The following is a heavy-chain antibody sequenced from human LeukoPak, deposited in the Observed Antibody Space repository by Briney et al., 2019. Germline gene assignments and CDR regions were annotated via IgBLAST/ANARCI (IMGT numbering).Heavy chain of an antibody. D-gene: IGHD4-17*01. Sequence: SETLSLTCAVYGGSFSGYYWSWIRQPPGKGLEWIGEINHSGSTNYNPSLKSRVTISADTSKNQFSLKLSSVTAADTAVYYCARGRVDYGDYTFDYWGQGTLVTVSS. J-gene: IGHJ4*02. V-gene: IGHV4-34*01. CDR1: GGSFSGYY. CDR3: ARGRVDYGDYTFDY. CDR2: INHSGST.